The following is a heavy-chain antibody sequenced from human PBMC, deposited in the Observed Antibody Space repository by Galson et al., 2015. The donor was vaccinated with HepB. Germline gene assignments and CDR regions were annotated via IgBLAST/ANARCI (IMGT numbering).Heavy chain of an antibody. CDR2: INAGNGNT. CDR3: ARDRNLLLWFGEFNDAFDI. V-gene: IGHV1-3*01. CDR1: GYTFTSYA. Sequence: SVKVSCKASGYTFTSYAMHQVRQAPGQRLEWMGWINAGNGNTKYSQKFQGRVTITRDTSASTAYMELSSLRSEDTAVYYCARDRNLLLWFGEFNDAFDIWGQGTMVTVSS. D-gene: IGHD3-10*01. J-gene: IGHJ3*02.